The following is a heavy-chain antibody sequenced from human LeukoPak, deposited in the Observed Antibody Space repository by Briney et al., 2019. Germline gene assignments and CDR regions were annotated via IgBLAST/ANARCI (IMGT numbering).Heavy chain of an antibody. CDR2: IYYSGST. D-gene: IGHD4-17*01. Sequence: SGTLSLTCAVSGGSISSNNWWSWVRPPPGKGLEWIGEIYYSGSTYYNPSLKSRVTISVDTSKNQFSLKPSSVTAADTAVYYCARFSLDYGDYYFDYWGQGTLVTVSS. CDR1: GGSISSNNW. J-gene: IGHJ4*02. CDR3: ARFSLDYGDYYFDY. V-gene: IGHV4-4*02.